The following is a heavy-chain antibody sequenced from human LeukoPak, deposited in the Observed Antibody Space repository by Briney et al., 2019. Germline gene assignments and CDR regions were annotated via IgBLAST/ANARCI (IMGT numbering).Heavy chain of an antibody. CDR2: INHSGST. CDR1: GGSFSGYY. D-gene: IGHD5-18*01. CDR3: ARGRGYGDGLYDY. J-gene: IGHJ4*02. Sequence: SEALSLTCAAYGGSFSGYYWSWIRQPPGKGLEWVGEINHSGSTNYNPSLKSRVTISVDTAKNPFSLKLSSVTAADTAVYYCARGRGYGDGLYDYWRQRTLVTVSS. V-gene: IGHV4-34*01.